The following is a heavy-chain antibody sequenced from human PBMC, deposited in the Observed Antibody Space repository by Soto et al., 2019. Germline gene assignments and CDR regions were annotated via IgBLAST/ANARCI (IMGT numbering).Heavy chain of an antibody. D-gene: IGHD2-15*01. CDR1: GLTISNAW. V-gene: IGHV3-15*07. CDR3: TTGSVEGV. CDR2: SKTNTEGGTK. Sequence: EVQLVESGGGFIYPGGSLRLSCAASGLTISNAWMNWVRQAPGKGLEWVGRSKTNTEGGTKDYAEAAKGRFTVSRDDSKNTLYLQMNSLKTEDTAVYDCTTGSVEGVGGQGTTVTVTS. J-gene: IGHJ6*02.